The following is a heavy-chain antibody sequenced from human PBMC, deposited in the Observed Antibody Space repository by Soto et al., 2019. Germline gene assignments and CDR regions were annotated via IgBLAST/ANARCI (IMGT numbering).Heavy chain of an antibody. V-gene: IGHV3-33*08. CDR3: ARGLRSPRGPYYYGMDV. CDR1: GFTFSSYS. Sequence: GGSLRLSCAASGFTFSSYSMNWVRQAPGKGLEWVAVIWYDGSNKYYADSVKGRFTISRDNSKNTLYLQMNSLRAEDTAVYYCARGLRSPRGPYYYGMDVWGQGTTVTVSS. D-gene: IGHD3-3*01. CDR2: IWYDGSNK. J-gene: IGHJ6*02.